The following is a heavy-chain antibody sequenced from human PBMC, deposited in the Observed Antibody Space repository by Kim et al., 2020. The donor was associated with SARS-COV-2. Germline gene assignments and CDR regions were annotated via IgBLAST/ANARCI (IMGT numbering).Heavy chain of an antibody. V-gene: IGHV3-23*01. CDR3: ARDGYGSGSFYSLSIDC. J-gene: IGHJ4*02. CDR1: GFTFGNHA. Sequence: GGSLRLSCVASGFTFGNHAMNWVRQAPGKGLEWVSGIRGGSADPNYADSVKGRFTISRDNYKNTLYLQMNSLRAEDTAVYYCARDGYGSGSFYSLSIDCWGQGIQVTVSS. D-gene: IGHD3-10*01. CDR2: IRGGSADP.